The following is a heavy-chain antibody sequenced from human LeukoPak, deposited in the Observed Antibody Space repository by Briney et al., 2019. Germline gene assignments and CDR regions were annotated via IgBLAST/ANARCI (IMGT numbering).Heavy chain of an antibody. Sequence: GASVKVSCKASGYTFTSYYMHWVRQAPGQGLEWMGIFNPSGGSTSYAQKFQGRVTMTRDTSTSTVYMELSSLRSEDTAVYYCAAGIQLWLDGMDVWGQGTTVTVSS. V-gene: IGHV1-46*01. J-gene: IGHJ6*02. CDR2: FNPSGGST. CDR3: AAGIQLWLDGMDV. CDR1: GYTFTSYY. D-gene: IGHD5-18*01.